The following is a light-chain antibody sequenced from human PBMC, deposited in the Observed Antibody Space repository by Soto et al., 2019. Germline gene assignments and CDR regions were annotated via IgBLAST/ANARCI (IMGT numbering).Light chain of an antibody. CDR2: DVS. V-gene: IGLV2-14*03. J-gene: IGLJ1*01. Sequence: QSALTQPASVSGSPGQSITISCTGTNSDVGGYNYVSWYQQHPGKAPKLLIYDVSSRPSGLSNRFSGSKSGNTASLIISGLQAEDEADYYCASSTNSITYVFGSGTKLNVL. CDR3: ASSTNSITYV. CDR1: NSDVGGYNY.